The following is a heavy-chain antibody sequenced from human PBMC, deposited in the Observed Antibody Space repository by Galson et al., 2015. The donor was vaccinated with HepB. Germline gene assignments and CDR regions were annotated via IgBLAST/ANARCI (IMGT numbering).Heavy chain of an antibody. J-gene: IGHJ4*02. V-gene: IGHV1-69*13. CDR3: ARSVAQGYDILTGYPFGY. CDR2: IIPMSDTA. D-gene: IGHD3-9*01. CDR1: GDTFSRYA. Sequence: SVKVSCKASGDTFSRYAICWVRQAPGQGLEWMGGIIPMSDTAKYAQKFQGRLTITADEPTSTAYMELSSLRSDDTAMYYCARSVAQGYDILTGYPFGYWGQGTLVTVSS.